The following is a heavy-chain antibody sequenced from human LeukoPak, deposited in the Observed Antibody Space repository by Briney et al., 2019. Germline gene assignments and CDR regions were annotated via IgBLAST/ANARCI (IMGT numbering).Heavy chain of an antibody. D-gene: IGHD5-18*01. Sequence: ASVKVSCKASGGTFSSYAISRVRQAPGQGLEWMGGIIPIFGTANYAQKFQGRVTITADESTSTAYMELSSLRSEDTAVYYCAREDTAMVFDYWGQGTLVTVSS. CDR1: GGTFSSYA. J-gene: IGHJ4*02. V-gene: IGHV1-69*13. CDR3: AREDTAMVFDY. CDR2: IIPIFGTA.